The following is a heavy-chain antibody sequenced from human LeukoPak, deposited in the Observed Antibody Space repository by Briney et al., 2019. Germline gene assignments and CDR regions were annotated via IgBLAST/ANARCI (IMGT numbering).Heavy chain of an antibody. J-gene: IGHJ5*02. D-gene: IGHD6-13*01. CDR2: MSYDGSQK. CDR1: GFTFDSSG. V-gene: IGHV3-30*19. Sequence: GGSLRLSCAVSGFTFDSSGIHWVRQAPGKGLEWVSFMSYDGSQKYYATSVKGRFTISRDNLENTVYLQTNSLRLEDTAVYYCAKLAGAQLFYGDWFDPWGQGTLVTVSS. CDR3: AKLAGAQLFYGDWFDP.